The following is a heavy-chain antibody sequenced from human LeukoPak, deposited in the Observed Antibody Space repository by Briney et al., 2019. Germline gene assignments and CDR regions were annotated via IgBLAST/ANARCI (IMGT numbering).Heavy chain of an antibody. CDR1: GEPFSGHY. V-gene: IGHV4-34*01. CDR2: INRSGNT. Sequence: PSETLSLTCRVSGEPFSGHYWSWIRQPPGKGLELIGEINRSGNTDYNPSLKSRVSISIDTSKNQVSLNLFAVTAADTAVYYCARLVPERFFQLNPEGYYDSWGQGTLVTVSS. J-gene: IGHJ4*02. CDR3: ARLVPERFFQLNPEGYYDS. D-gene: IGHD3-3*01.